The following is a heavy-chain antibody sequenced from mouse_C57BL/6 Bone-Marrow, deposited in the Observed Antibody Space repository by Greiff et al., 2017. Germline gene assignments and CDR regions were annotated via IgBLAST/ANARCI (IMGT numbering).Heavy chain of an antibody. J-gene: IGHJ3*01. CDR1: GYTFTSYW. V-gene: IGHV1-64*01. D-gene: IGHD1-1*01. CDR3: ARSVSRFAY. Sequence: QVQLHQPGAELVKPGASVKLSCKASGYTFTSYWMHWVKQRPGQGLEWIGMIHPNSGSTNYNEKFKSKATLTVDKSSSTAYMQLSSLTSEDSAVYYCARSVSRFAYWGQGTLVTVSA. CDR2: IHPNSGST.